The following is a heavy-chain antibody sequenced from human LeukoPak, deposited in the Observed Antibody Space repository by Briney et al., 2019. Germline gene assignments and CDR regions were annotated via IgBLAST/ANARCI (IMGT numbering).Heavy chain of an antibody. CDR2: IYSSGRT. J-gene: IGHJ4*02. V-gene: IGHV4-4*07. D-gene: IGHD3-16*01. CDR1: GGSTSGYY. CDR3: ARLSPHGGGGTFFDY. Sequence: SETLSLTCIVSGGSTSGYYWSWIRQPAGEGLEWIGRIYSSGRTHYNPSLESRLTMSLDTSANQFSLKLTSVTATDTAVYYCARLSPHGGGGTFFDYWGQGTLVTVSS.